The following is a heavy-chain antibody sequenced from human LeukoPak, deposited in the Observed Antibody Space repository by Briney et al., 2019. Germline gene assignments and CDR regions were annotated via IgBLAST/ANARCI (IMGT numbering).Heavy chain of an antibody. CDR1: GFTFSNAK. V-gene: IGHV3-15*01. CDR2: IKSKTDGVTT. J-gene: IGHJ4*02. CDR3: TGGLESGNYLHY. Sequence: GSLRLSCAASGFTFSNAKLSWVRQAPGKGLEWVGRIKSKTDGVTTDYAAPVKGSFTTSRDDSKNTLYLQMITLETEDTAVYYCTGGLESGNYLHYWGQGTLVTVSP. D-gene: IGHD3-3*01.